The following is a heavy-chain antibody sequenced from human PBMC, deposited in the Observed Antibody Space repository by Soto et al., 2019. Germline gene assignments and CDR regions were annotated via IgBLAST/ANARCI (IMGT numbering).Heavy chain of an antibody. V-gene: IGHV3-23*01. Sequence: EVQLLESGGGLVQPGGSLRLSCAASGFTFSSYAMSWVRQAPGKGLEWVSAISGSGGSTYYADSVKGRFTISRDNSKNTLYLQMNSLRAEDTAVDYCAKDYYGSGSAFDLWGRGTLVTVSS. CDR2: ISGSGGST. CDR3: AKDYYGSGSAFDL. CDR1: GFTFSSYA. J-gene: IGHJ2*01. D-gene: IGHD3-10*01.